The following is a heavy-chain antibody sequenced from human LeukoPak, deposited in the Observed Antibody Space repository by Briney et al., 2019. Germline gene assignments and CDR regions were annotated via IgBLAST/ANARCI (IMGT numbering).Heavy chain of an antibody. CDR3: AREIGGFDY. J-gene: IGHJ4*02. CDR2: MSYEGTNK. Sequence: GGSLRLSCAASGFTFSDYGMHWVRQAPGKGLEWVAVMSYEGTNKYYADSVEGRFTISRDNSKNTLYLQMNSLRAEDTAVYYCAREIGGFDYWGQGTLVTVSS. V-gene: IGHV3-30*03. D-gene: IGHD1-26*01. CDR1: GFTFSDYG.